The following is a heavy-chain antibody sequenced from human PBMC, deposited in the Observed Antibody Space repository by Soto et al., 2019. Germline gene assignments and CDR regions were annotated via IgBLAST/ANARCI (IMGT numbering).Heavy chain of an antibody. CDR2: IIPIFGTA. Sequence: SVKVSCTASGGTFSSYAISWVRQAPGQGLEWMGGIIPIFGTANYAQKFQGRVTITADESTSTAYMELSSLRSEDTAVYYCAREEGLAYYYYGMDVWGHGTTVTVSS. V-gene: IGHV1-69*13. J-gene: IGHJ6*02. CDR3: AREEGLAYYYYGMDV. CDR1: GGTFSSYA.